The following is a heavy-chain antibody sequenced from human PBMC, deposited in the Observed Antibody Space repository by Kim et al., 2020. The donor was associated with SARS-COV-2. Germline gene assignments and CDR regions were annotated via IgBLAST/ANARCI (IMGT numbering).Heavy chain of an antibody. CDR3: ARNHSISGSNDVAY. CDR1: GFTFSSYW. D-gene: IGHD1-26*01. CDR2: INCDGSTT. V-gene: IGHV3-74*01. J-gene: IGHJ4*02. Sequence: GGSLRLSCAASGFTFSSYWMHWVRQAPGKGLVWVSRINCDGSTTDYADSVKGRFTISRDNAKSTVYLQMNSLRPEDTAVYYCARNHSISGSNDVAYWGQG.